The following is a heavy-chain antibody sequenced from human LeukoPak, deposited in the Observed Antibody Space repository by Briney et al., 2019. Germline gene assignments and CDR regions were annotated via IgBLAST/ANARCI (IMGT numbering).Heavy chain of an antibody. CDR3: ARDLGSLTQRYFDWLIPAPYYYYGMDV. D-gene: IGHD3-9*01. J-gene: IGHJ6*02. Sequence: ASVTVSCKASGYTFTSYYMHWVRQAPGQGLEWMGIINPSGGSTSYAQKFQGRVTMTRDTSTSTVYMELSSLRSEDTAVYYCARDLGSLTQRYFDWLIPAPYYYYGMDVWGQGTTVTVSS. CDR2: INPSGGST. CDR1: GYTFTSYY. V-gene: IGHV1-46*01.